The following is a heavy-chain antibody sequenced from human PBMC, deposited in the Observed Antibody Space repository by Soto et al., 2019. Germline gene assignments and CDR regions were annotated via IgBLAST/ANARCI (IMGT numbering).Heavy chain of an antibody. CDR2: IYYSGST. V-gene: IGHV4-59*01. CDR1: GGSISSYY. J-gene: IGHJ4*02. D-gene: IGHD6-13*01. CDR3: ARAGIAAAGTWYFDY. Sequence: SETLSLTCTVSGGSISSYYWSWIRQPPGKGLEWIGYIYYSGSTNYNPSLKSRVTISVDTSKNQFSLKLSSVTAADTAVYYCARAGIAAAGTWYFDYWGQGTLVTVSS.